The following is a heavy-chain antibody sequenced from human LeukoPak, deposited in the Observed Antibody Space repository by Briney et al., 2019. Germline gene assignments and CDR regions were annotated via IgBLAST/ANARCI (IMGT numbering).Heavy chain of an antibody. J-gene: IGHJ4*02. D-gene: IGHD5-18*01. CDR2: INPNSGGT. CDR3: ARDAVRYSLLYYFDY. Sequence: ASVKVSCKASGYTFTGYYMHWVRQAPGQGLEWMGWINPNSGGTNYAQKFQGRVTMTRDTSISTAYMELSRLRSDDTAVYYCARDAVRYSLLYYFDYWGQETLVTVSS. CDR1: GYTFTGYY. V-gene: IGHV1-2*02.